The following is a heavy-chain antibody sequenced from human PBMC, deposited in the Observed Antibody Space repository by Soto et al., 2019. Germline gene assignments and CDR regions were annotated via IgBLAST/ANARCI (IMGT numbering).Heavy chain of an antibody. J-gene: IGHJ5*02. V-gene: IGHV1-69*13. CDR3: ARDYWNYEMHWFDP. Sequence: SVKVSCKTSGGTFSSYAVSWVRQAPGQGLEWMGGIIPIFGTANYAQKFQGRVTITADESTSTAYMELSSLRSEDTAVYYCARDYWNYEMHWFDPWGQGTLVTVSS. D-gene: IGHD1-7*01. CDR1: GGTFSSYA. CDR2: IIPIFGTA.